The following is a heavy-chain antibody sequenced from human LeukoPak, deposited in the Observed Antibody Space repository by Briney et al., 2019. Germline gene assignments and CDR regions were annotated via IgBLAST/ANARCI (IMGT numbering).Heavy chain of an antibody. CDR3: ARGGQGRYCSDISCFPFDY. V-gene: IGHV1-46*01. CDR1: GYTFTSYY. Sequence: ASVKVSCKASGYTFTSYYMHWVRQAPGQGLEWMGIINPSGGGTSYAQKFQGRVTMTRDTSTSTVYMELSSLRSEDTAVYYCARGGQGRYCSDISCFPFDYWGQGTLVTVSS. CDR2: INPSGGGT. D-gene: IGHD2-15*01. J-gene: IGHJ4*02.